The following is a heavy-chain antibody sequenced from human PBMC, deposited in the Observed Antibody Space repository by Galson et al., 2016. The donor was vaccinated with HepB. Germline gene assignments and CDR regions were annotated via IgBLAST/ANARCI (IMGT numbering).Heavy chain of an antibody. CDR2: ISTYDGDT. D-gene: IGHD2-15*01. J-gene: IGHJ3*01. V-gene: IGHV1-18*01. CDR1: GYTFTSYG. CDR3: ARDWYCSAGSCYDAFDV. Sequence: SVKVSCKASGYTFTSYGISWVRQAPGQGLEWMGWISTYDGDTNYAQNLQGRVTMTTDTSTTTAYMELRSLRSADTAMYYCARDWYCSAGSCYDAFDVWGQGTMVTVSS.